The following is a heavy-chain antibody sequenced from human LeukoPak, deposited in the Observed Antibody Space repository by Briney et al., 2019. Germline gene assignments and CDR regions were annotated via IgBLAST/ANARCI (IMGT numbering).Heavy chain of an antibody. D-gene: IGHD6-13*01. CDR2: ISYDGSNK. V-gene: IGHV3-30-3*01. CDR1: VFTFSSYA. Sequence: GGALRLSCAASVFTFSSYAMHGVRQAPGKGLEWVAVISYDGSNKYYADSVKGRFTISRDNSKNTLYLQMNSLRAEDTAEYHCARESGTSSRWPPRRYFDSWGQGTLVTVSS. CDR3: ARESGTSSRWPPRRYFDS. J-gene: IGHJ4*02.